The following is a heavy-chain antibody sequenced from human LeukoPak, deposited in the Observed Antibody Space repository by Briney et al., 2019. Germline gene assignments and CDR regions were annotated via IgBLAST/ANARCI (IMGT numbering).Heavy chain of an antibody. CDR3: AKDWHILSGRNCFDP. D-gene: IGHD3-9*01. Sequence: ASVKVSCKASGYTFTSYGISWVRQAPGQGLEWMGWVTSYNGDTNYAQKFQGRVTMTTDISTSTAYMELRSLTSDDTAMYYCAKDWHILSGRNCFDPWGQGTLVTVSS. J-gene: IGHJ5*02. CDR2: VTSYNGDT. CDR1: GYTFTSYG. V-gene: IGHV1-18*01.